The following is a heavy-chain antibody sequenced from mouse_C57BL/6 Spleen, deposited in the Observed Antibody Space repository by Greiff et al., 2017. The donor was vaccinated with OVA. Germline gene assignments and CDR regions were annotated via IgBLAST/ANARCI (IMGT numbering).Heavy chain of an antibody. J-gene: IGHJ2*01. D-gene: IGHD1-1*01. V-gene: IGHV1-82*01. CDR2: IYPGDGDT. CDR1: GYAFSSSW. CDR3: ARRTYGSSWGFDY. Sequence: VQLQESGPELVKPGASVKISCKASGYAFSSSWMNWVKQRPGKGLEWIGRIYPGDGDTNYNGKFKGKATLTADKSSSTAYMQLSSLTSEDSAVYFCARRTYGSSWGFDYWGQGTTLTVSS.